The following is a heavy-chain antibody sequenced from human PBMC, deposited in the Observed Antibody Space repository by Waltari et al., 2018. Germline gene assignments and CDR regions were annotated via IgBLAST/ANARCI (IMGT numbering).Heavy chain of an antibody. CDR1: GGSFSGYY. D-gene: IGHD6-13*01. CDR2: INHSGRT. Sequence: QVQLQQWGAGLLKPSETLSLTCAVYGGSFSGYYWSWIRQPPGKGLEWIGEINHSGRTSTNPSLKSRVTISVDTSKNQFSLKLSSVTAADTAVYYCARLNSSSSLGYWGQGTLVTVSS. V-gene: IGHV4-34*01. J-gene: IGHJ4*02. CDR3: ARLNSSSSLGY.